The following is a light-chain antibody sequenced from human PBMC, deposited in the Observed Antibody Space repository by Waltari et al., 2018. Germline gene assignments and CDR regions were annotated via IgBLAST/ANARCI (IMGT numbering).Light chain of an antibody. Sequence: LSLSPGERATLSCRASQSVSSSYLAWYQQKPGQAPRLLIYGASSRATGIPDFTLTISRLEPEDFAVYYCQQYGSSLGAFGQGTKVEIK. CDR2: GAS. V-gene: IGKV3-20*01. CDR3: QQYGSSLGA. CDR1: QSVSSSY. J-gene: IGKJ1*01.